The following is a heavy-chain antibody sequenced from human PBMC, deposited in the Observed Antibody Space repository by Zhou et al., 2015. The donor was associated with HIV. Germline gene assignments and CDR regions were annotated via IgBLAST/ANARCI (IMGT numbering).Heavy chain of an antibody. V-gene: IGHV1-69*02. CDR1: GGTFSSYT. Sequence: QVQLVQSGAEVKKPGSSVKVSCKASGGTFSSYTISWVRQAPGQGLEWMGRIIPILGIANYAQKFQGRVTITADKSTSTAYMELSSLRSEDTAVYYCARGSNITTPNDYWGQGTLVTVSS. J-gene: IGHJ4*02. CDR3: ARGSNITTPNDY. CDR2: IIPILGIA. D-gene: IGHD4-11*01.